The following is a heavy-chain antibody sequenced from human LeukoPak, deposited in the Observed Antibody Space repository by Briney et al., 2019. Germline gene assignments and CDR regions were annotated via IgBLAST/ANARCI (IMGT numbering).Heavy chain of an antibody. J-gene: IGHJ4*02. V-gene: IGHV1-46*01. CDR2: INPSGGST. D-gene: IGHD3-22*01. CDR3: ARDRSHYYDSSGYYYVLDY. Sequence: ASVKVSCKASGYTFTSYYMHWVRQAPGQGLEWMGIINPSGGSTSYAQKFQGRVTMTRDTSTSTVYMELSSLRSEDTAVYYCARDRSHYYDSSGYYYVLDYWGQGTLVTVSS. CDR1: GYTFTSYY.